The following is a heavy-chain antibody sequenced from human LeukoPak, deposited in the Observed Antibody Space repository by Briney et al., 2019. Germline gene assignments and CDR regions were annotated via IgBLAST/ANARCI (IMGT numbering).Heavy chain of an antibody. CDR1: GFTFSTFE. V-gene: IGHV3-48*03. CDR2: ISSSGDTR. CDR3: AGGYGSYSPDY. Sequence: GGSLRLSCAASGFTFSTFEMSWVRQAPGKGLEWVSYISSSGDTRFYADSVKGRFTISRDNAENSLFLQMNSLRVEDTALYFCAGGYGSYSPDYWGQGTRVTVS. J-gene: IGHJ4*02. D-gene: IGHD1-26*01.